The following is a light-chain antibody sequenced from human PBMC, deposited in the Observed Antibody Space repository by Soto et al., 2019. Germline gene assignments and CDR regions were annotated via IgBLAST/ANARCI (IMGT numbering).Light chain of an antibody. Sequence: QSVLTQPASLSGSPGQSITISCTGATSDAGSYNVVSWYQQHPGKAPKLIVYEGRQRPSGVSNRFSCSKSGNTASLTISGLQTEDEADYYCCSYAGRSTVFGGGTKLTVL. J-gene: IGLJ3*02. CDR2: EGR. V-gene: IGLV2-23*01. CDR3: CSYAGRSTV. CDR1: TSDAGSYNV.